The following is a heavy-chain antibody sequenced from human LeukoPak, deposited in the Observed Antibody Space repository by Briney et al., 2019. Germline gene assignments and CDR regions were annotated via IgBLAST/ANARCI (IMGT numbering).Heavy chain of an antibody. J-gene: IGHJ6*03. Sequence: PGGSLRLSCAASGFTFSSYEMHWVRQAPGKGLEWVAFIRYDGSNKYYADSVKGRFTVSRDNSKNTLYLQMKSLRAEDTAVYYCAKGGGYEAQYYYYYLDVWGKGTTVTISS. CDR2: IRYDGSNK. V-gene: IGHV3-30*02. D-gene: IGHD5-12*01. CDR1: GFTFSSYE. CDR3: AKGGGYEAQYYYYYLDV.